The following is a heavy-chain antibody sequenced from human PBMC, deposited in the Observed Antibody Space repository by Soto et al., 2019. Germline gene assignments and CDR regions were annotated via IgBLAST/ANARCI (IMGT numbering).Heavy chain of an antibody. Sequence: QVQLVQSGAEVKKPGASVKVSCKASGYTFTTYYMHWVRQAPGQGLEWMGIINPSGGSTRYAQKFQGRVTMTRDTSTSTVYVELSSLKSEYTAVYYCARGLIYDSSGYYFDYWGQGTLVTVSS. D-gene: IGHD3-22*01. CDR1: GYTFTTYY. J-gene: IGHJ4*02. CDR3: ARGLIYDSSGYYFDY. V-gene: IGHV1-46*01. CDR2: INPSGGST.